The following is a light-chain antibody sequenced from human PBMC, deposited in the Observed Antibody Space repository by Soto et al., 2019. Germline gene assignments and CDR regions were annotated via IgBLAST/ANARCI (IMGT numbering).Light chain of an antibody. J-gene: IGKJ3*01. Sequence: EIVLTQSPATLSLSPGERATLSCRASQSVSSYLAWYQQKPGQAPRLLIYDASNRATGIPARFSGSGSGTDFTLTISSLEPEDFAVYYCQRRRNWRTFVPGTKVDIK. CDR3: QRRRNWRT. V-gene: IGKV3-11*01. CDR2: DAS. CDR1: QSVSSY.